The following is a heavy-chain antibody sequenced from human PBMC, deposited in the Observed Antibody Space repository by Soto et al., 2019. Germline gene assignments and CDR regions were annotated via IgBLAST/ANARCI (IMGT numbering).Heavy chain of an antibody. V-gene: IGHV4-39*01. CDR2: IYYSGTT. CDR3: ARVHVPSFDY. D-gene: IGHD1-1*01. CDR1: GGSISSSTYY. Sequence: SETLSLTCTVSGGSISSSTYYWGWIRQPPGKGLEWIGSIYYSGTTYYNPSLKGRVTISIDTSKNQFSLKLSSVTAADTAVYYCARVHVPSFDYWGQGALVTVSS. J-gene: IGHJ4*02.